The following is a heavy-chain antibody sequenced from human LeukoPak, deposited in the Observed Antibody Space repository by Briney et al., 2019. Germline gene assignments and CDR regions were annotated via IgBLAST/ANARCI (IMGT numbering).Heavy chain of an antibody. CDR3: ARVSFRYYFDY. J-gene: IGHJ4*02. V-gene: IGHV3-53*01. D-gene: IGHD2-21*01. CDR2: IYTGGNT. Sequence: GGSLRLSCAASGFTVSSNYMTWVRQAPGKGLEWVSVIYTGGNTYYADSVKGRFTISRDNSKNTLSLQMSSLRAEDTALYYCARVSFRYYFDYWGRGTLVTASS. CDR1: GFTVSSNY.